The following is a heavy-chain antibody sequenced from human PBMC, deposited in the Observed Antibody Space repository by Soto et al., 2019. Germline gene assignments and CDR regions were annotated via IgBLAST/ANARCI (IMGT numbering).Heavy chain of an antibody. D-gene: IGHD6-19*01. Sequence: PGGSLRLSCAASGGSFINYWMHWVRQAPGKGLVWVSRISYDGSSTNYADSVKGRFTISRDNAKNTLYLQMNSLRAEDTAVYYCARDRSSDWYSWGQGTLVTVSS. J-gene: IGHJ4*02. V-gene: IGHV3-74*01. CDR2: ISYDGSST. CDR3: ARDRSSDWYS. CDR1: GGSFINYW.